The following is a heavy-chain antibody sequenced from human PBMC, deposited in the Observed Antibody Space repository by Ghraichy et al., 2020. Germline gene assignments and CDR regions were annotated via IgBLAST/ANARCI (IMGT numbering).Heavy chain of an antibody. J-gene: IGHJ6*02. Sequence: LSLTCAASGFTFDDYTMHWVRQAPGKGLEWVSLISWDGGSTYYADSVKGRFTNSRDNSKNSLYLQMNSLRTEDTALYYCAKDKKVYSSGYYYYYYGMDVWGQGTTVTVSS. CDR1: GFTFDDYT. CDR2: ISWDGGST. D-gene: IGHD3-22*01. V-gene: IGHV3-43*01. CDR3: AKDKKVYSSGYYYYYYGMDV.